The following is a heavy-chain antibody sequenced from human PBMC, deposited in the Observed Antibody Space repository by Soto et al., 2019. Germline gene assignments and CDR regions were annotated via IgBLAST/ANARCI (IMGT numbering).Heavy chain of an antibody. CDR1: GYSFTSYW. CDR3: ARHRITMVRGVPSAHFDY. CDR2: IYPGDSDT. Sequence: PGESLKISCKGSGYSFTSYWIGWVRQMPGKGLEWMGIIYPGDSDTRYSPSFQGQVTISADKSISTAYLQWSSLKASDTAMYYCARHRITMVRGVPSAHFDYWGQGTLVTVSS. D-gene: IGHD3-10*01. J-gene: IGHJ4*02. V-gene: IGHV5-51*01.